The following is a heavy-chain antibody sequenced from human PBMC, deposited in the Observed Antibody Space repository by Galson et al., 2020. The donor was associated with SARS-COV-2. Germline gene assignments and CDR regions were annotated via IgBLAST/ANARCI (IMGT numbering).Heavy chain of an antibody. V-gene: IGHV4-59*01. CDR1: GGSITDSN. CDR3: ARDRGHGFLNWFDP. Sequence: ASETLSLTCTVTGGSITDSNWSWIRQPPGKGLEWIGYIHSTGSTNYNPSLKSRVTISVDTSKRQFSLQLSSVTAADTAVYYCARDRGHGFLNWFDPWGPGTLVTVSS. D-gene: IGHD3-10*01. CDR2: IHSTGST. J-gene: IGHJ5*02.